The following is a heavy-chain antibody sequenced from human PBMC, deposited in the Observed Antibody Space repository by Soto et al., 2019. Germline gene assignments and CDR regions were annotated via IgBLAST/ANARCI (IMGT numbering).Heavy chain of an antibody. J-gene: IGHJ4*02. D-gene: IGHD6-19*01. Sequence: QVHLVQSGAEVKKPGASVNVSCQASGSITNHHMHWVRQAPGQGLEWMGIFNPSGLSTTYAQKFQGRVTITRDTSTSTVYMELSSLTSEDTAVYFCAKVTHRGPIAVAGPLGSGGKGTLVIVSS. CDR2: FNPSGLST. CDR3: AKVTHRGPIAVAGPLGS. CDR1: GSITNHH. V-gene: IGHV1-46*01.